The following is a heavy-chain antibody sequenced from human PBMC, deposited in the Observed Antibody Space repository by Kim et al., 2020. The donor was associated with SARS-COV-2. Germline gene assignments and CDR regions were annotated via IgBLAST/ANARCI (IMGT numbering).Heavy chain of an antibody. Sequence: SETLSLTCTVSGGSISSGGYYWSWIRQHPGKGLEWIGYIYYSGSTYYNPSLKSRVTISVDTSKNQFSLKLSSVTAADTAVYYCARNPRYYYDSSGYLDYWGQGTLVTVSS. CDR2: IYYSGST. CDR1: GGSISSGGYY. J-gene: IGHJ4*02. CDR3: ARNPRYYYDSSGYLDY. D-gene: IGHD3-22*01. V-gene: IGHV4-31*03.